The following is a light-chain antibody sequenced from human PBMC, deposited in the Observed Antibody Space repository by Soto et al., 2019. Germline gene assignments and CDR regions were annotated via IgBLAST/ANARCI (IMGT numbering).Light chain of an antibody. CDR2: QDD. J-gene: IGLJ2*01. CDR3: AAWDESLNGVV. Sequence: QSVLSQPPSVSGAPRQRVTISCSGSSSNIGNNGVNWYQQLPGKAPKLLIYQDDLLPSGVSDRFSGSKYGTSASLAISGLQSEDEADYYCAAWDESLNGVVFGGGTKLTVL. CDR1: SSNIGNNG. V-gene: IGLV1-36*01.